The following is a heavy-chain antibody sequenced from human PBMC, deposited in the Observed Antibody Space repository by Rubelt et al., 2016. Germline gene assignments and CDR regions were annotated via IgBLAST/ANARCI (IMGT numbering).Heavy chain of an antibody. J-gene: IGHJ5*02. CDR2: IKSKTDGGTT. CDR1: GFTFSNAW. D-gene: IGHD3-22*01. CDR3: TTDRYYYDSSGFPWFDP. Sequence: SLRLSSAASGFTFSNAWMSWVRQAPGKGLEWVGRIKSKTDGGTTDYAAPVKGRFTISRDDSKNTLYLQMNSLKTEDTAVYYCTTDRYYYDSSGFPWFDPWGQGTLVTVSS. V-gene: IGHV3-15*01.